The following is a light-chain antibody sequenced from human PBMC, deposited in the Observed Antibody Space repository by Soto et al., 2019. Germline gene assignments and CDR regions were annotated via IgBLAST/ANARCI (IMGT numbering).Light chain of an antibody. CDR1: QSISSW. CDR2: KAS. Sequence: DIPMTQSPSTLSASVGDRVTITCRASQSISSWLAWYQQKPGKAPKLLIYKASSLESGVPSRFSGSGSGTEFTLTISSLQPDDFATYYCQQYNTQRWTFGQGTKVEIK. J-gene: IGKJ1*01. CDR3: QQYNTQRWT. V-gene: IGKV1-5*03.